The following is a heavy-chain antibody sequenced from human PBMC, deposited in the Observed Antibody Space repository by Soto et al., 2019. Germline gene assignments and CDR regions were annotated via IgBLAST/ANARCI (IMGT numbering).Heavy chain of an antibody. V-gene: IGHV1-46*01. Sequence: GASVKVSCKTSGYTFTNYYVQWVRQAPGQGLEWVGVIHPDGRHTTYSQKFQDRVTMTRDTFQTTIYIELSSLRSEGTAVYYCARGDNDYWGEGTLVTVSS. J-gene: IGHJ4*02. CDR2: IHPDGRHT. CDR1: GYTFTNYY. CDR3: ARGDNDY.